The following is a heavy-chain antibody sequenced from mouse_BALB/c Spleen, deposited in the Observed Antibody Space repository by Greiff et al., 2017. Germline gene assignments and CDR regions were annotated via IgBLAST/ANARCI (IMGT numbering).Heavy chain of an antibody. V-gene: IGHV5-9*03. CDR1: GFTFSSYT. Sequence: EVQGVESGGGLVKPGGSLKLSCAASGFTFSSYTMSWVRQTPEKRLEWVATISSGGGNTYYPDSVKGRFTISRDNAKNNLYLQMSSLRSEDTALYYCARSRNYYFDYWGQGTTLTVSS. CDR2: ISSGGGNT. CDR3: ARSRNYYFDY. J-gene: IGHJ2*01. D-gene: IGHD2-1*01.